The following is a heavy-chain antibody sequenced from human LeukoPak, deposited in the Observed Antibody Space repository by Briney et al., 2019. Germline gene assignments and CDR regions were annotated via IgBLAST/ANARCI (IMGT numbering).Heavy chain of an antibody. CDR3: ARGPGAFDI. J-gene: IGHJ3*02. CDR1: GFIFSSYW. V-gene: IGHV3-74*01. CDR2: INSDGSST. D-gene: IGHD2-2*01. Sequence: SGGSLRLSCVASGFIFSSYWMNWVRQAPGKGLVWVSRINSDGSSTSYADSVKGRFTISRDNAKNTLFLQMNSLRAEDTAVYYCARGPGAFDIWGQGTMVTVSS.